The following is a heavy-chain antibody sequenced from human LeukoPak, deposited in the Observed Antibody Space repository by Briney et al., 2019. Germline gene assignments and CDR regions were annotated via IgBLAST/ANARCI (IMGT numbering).Heavy chain of an antibody. V-gene: IGHV3-23*01. Sequence: GGSLRLSCAASGFTFSSYAMSWVRQAPGKGLEWVSSISGSGGSTYYADSVKGRFTISRDNSKNTLHLQMNSLRAEDTAVYYCAKLRLGARDYWGQGTLVTVSS. CDR3: AKLRLGARDY. J-gene: IGHJ4*02. CDR1: GFTFSSYA. D-gene: IGHD3-3*01. CDR2: ISGSGGST.